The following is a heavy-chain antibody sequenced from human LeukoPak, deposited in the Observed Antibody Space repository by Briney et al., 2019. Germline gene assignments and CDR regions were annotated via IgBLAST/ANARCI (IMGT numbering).Heavy chain of an antibody. D-gene: IGHD2-8*01. CDR2: IRYDGSNK. CDR3: AKDHCTNGVCYTDY. Sequence: PGGSLRLSCAVSGFTFSSYGMHWVRQAPGKGMKWVAFIRYDGSNKYYAGSMKGRFTISRDNSKNTLSLQMNSLRGEDTAIYYCAKDHCTNGVCYTDYWGQGTLVTVSS. V-gene: IGHV3-30*02. J-gene: IGHJ4*02. CDR1: GFTFSSYG.